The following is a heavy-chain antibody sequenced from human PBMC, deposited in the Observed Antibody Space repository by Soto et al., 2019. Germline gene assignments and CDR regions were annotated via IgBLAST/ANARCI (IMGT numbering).Heavy chain of an antibody. CDR2: ISSTTHYI. Sequence: GGSLRLSCAASGFTFSSYWMHWVRQAPGKGLEWVSSISSTTHYIYYADSMRGRFTISRDNAKNAVYLEMNSLRAEDTAVYYCARESEDLTSNFDYWGQGTLVTVSS. J-gene: IGHJ4*02. V-gene: IGHV3-21*06. CDR3: ARESEDLTSNFDY. CDR1: GFTFSSYW.